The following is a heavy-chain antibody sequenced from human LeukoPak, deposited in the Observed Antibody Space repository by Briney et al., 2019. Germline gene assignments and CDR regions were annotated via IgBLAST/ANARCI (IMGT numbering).Heavy chain of an antibody. V-gene: IGHV3-7*01. J-gene: IGHJ6*04. CDR3: AELGITMIGGV. D-gene: IGHD3-10*02. CDR2: IKKDGSEK. CDR1: GFSFSDYW. Sequence: GGSLRLSCAASGFSFSDYWMSWVRQAPGKGLEWVANIKKDGSEKHYVDSVKGRFTISRDNAKNSLYLQMNSLRAEDTAVYYCAELGITMIGGVWGKGTTVTISS.